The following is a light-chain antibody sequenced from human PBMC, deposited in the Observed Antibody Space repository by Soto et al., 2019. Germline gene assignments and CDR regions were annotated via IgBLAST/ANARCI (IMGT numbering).Light chain of an antibody. J-gene: IGLJ2*01. CDR3: QVWAGSSDEV. CDR1: NIGSKS. Sequence: ELTQPPSVSVAPGQTASITCGGNNIGSKSVQWHQQKPGQAPVLVVYGDSDRPSGIPERFSGSKSGSTATLTITWVEAGDEADYYCQVWAGSSDEVFGGGTK. CDR2: GDS. V-gene: IGLV3-21*02.